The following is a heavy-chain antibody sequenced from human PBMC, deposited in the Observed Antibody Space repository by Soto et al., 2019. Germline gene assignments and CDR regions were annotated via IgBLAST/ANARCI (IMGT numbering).Heavy chain of an antibody. Sequence: QITLNESGPTLVKPTETLTLTCTFAGFSLSTSGVGVGWIRQSPGKAPEWLALIYWDDEKRYSASLKSRLTINKDTSKNQVVLTLANLDPADTGTYHCAHRVLRTVFGLVTTTAIYFDFWGQGTPVAVSS. CDR1: GFSLSTSGVG. J-gene: IGHJ4*02. V-gene: IGHV2-5*02. CDR3: AHRVLRTVFGLVTTTAIYFDF. CDR2: IYWDDEK. D-gene: IGHD3-3*01.